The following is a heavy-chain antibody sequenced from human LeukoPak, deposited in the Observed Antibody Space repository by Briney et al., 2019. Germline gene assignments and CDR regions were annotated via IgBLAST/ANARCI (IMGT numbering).Heavy chain of an antibody. CDR2: ISAYNGNT. V-gene: IGHV1-18*01. CDR1: GYTFTSYG. D-gene: IGHD1-1*01. CDR3: ARDTVLQLSPGLEAFDI. Sequence: ASVTVSCKASGYTFTSYGISWVRQAPGQGLEWMGWISAYNGNTNYAQKLQGRVTTTTDTSTSTAYMELRSLRSDDTAVYYCARDTVLQLSPGLEAFDIWGQGTMVTVSS. J-gene: IGHJ3*02.